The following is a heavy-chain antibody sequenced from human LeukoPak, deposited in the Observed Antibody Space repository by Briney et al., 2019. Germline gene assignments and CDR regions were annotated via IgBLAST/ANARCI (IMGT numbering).Heavy chain of an antibody. J-gene: IGHJ4*02. CDR2: MNPNSGNT. CDR3: ARGMEGPDY. CDR1: GYTFTGYY. Sequence: ASVKVSCKASGYTFTGYYMHWVRQATGQGLEWMGWMNPNSGNTGYAQKFQGRVTMTRNTSISTAYMELSSLRSEDTAVYYCARGMEGPDYWGQGTLVTVSS. V-gene: IGHV1-8*02. D-gene: IGHD3-3*01.